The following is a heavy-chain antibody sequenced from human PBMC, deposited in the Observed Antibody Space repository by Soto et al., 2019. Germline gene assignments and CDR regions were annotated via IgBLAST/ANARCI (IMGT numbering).Heavy chain of an antibody. D-gene: IGHD1-26*01. V-gene: IGHV3-23*01. J-gene: IGHJ3*02. CDR2: MSGSGGST. CDR1: GFTFRNYA. CDR3: ATGLVGATFDAFDI. Sequence: GGSLRLSCAASGFTFRNYAMTWVRQAPGKGLEWVSAMSGSGGSTYYADSVKGRFTISRDNSKNMLYVQMNSLRAEDTAIYDCATGLVGATFDAFDIWGQGTMVTVSS.